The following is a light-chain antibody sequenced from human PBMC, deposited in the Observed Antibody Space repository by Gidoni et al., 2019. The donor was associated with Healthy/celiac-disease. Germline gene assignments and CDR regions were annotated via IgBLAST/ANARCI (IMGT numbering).Light chain of an antibody. CDR2: GAS. V-gene: IGKV3-20*01. J-gene: IGKJ2*01. CDR3: QQYGRSPYT. CDR1: QSVSSCY. Sequence: EIVLTQSPGTLSLSPGERATLSCRASQSVSSCYLAWYQQKPGQAPRLLIYGASSRATGIPDRFSGSGSGTDFTLTISRLEPEDFALYYCQQYGRSPYTFGQGTKLEIK.